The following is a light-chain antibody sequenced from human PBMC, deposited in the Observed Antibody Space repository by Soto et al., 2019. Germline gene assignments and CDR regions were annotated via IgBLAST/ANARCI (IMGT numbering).Light chain of an antibody. Sequence: QPVLSHPPSVSWSPGHLITVSCNGTSSDIGASNFVSWYQHLPGRAPKVIIFEATNRPSGVSNRFSGSKSGITASLTISGLQADEEAEYFCISYKTDATFLFGTGTKVTVL. CDR3: ISYKTDATFL. J-gene: IGLJ1*01. CDR2: EAT. CDR1: SSDIGASNF. V-gene: IGLV2-14*01.